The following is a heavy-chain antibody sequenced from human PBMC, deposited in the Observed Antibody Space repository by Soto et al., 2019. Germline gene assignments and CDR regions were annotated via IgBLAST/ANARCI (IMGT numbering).Heavy chain of an antibody. Sequence: GGSLRLSCAASGFTFSSYGMHWVRQAPGKGLEWVAVIWYDGSNKYYADSVKGRFTISRDNSKNTLYLQMNSLRAEDTAVYYCARVPDKALNYFDYWGQGTLVTVSS. V-gene: IGHV3-33*01. CDR1: GFTFSSYG. CDR2: IWYDGSNK. J-gene: IGHJ4*02. CDR3: ARVPDKALNYFDY.